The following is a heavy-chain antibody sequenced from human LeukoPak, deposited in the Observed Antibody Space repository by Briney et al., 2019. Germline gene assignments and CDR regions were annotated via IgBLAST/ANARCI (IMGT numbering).Heavy chain of an antibody. J-gene: IGHJ4*02. CDR2: IYYSGTT. V-gene: IGHV4-39*07. CDR3: ARALIGYCSSTSCLPNYFDY. D-gene: IGHD2-2*01. CDR1: GGSLSSGSYY. Sequence: SETLSLTCTVSGGSLSSGSYYWGWIRQPPGKGLEWIGSIYYSGTTHYNPSLKSRFTISVDTSKNQFSLKLSSVTAADTAVCYCARALIGYCSSTSCLPNYFDYWGQGTLVTVSS.